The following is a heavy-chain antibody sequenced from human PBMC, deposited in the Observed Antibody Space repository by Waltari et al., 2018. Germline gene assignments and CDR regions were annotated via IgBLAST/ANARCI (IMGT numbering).Heavy chain of an antibody. CDR1: GFTFSSYG. CDR3: ARDNDLLSLGY. Sequence: QVQLVESGGGVVQPGGSLRLSCAASGFTFSSYGMHWVRQAPGKGLEWVAFIRDDGSNKYDADSVKGRFTISRDNSKNTLYLQMNSLRAEDTAVYYCARDNDLLSLGYWGQGTLVTVSS. D-gene: IGHD2-8*01. J-gene: IGHJ4*02. V-gene: IGHV3-30*02. CDR2: IRDDGSNK.